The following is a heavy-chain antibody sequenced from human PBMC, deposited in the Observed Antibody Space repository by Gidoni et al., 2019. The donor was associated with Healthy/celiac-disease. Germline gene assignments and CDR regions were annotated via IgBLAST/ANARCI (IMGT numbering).Heavy chain of an antibody. J-gene: IGHJ4*02. CDR3: ARDIPGDSSGYYPDY. D-gene: IGHD3-22*01. V-gene: IGHV3-33*01. CDR1: GVTFSSYG. Sequence: QVQLVESGGGVVKPGRSLRLSCAASGVTFSSYGMHWVRQAPGKGLEWVAVIWYDGSNKYYADSVKGRFTISRDNSKNTLYLQMNSLRAEDTAVYYCARDIPGDSSGYYPDYWGQGTLVTVSS. CDR2: IWYDGSNK.